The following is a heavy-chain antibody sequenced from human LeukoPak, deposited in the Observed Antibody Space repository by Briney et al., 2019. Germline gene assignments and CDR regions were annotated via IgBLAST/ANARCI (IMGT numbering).Heavy chain of an antibody. CDR2: INHSGST. Sequence: SETLSLTCAVYGGSFSGYYCSWIRQPPGKGLEWIGEINHSGSTNYNPSLKSRVTISVDTSKNQFSLKLTSVTAADTAVYYCARCGYHRGSNYYYYMDVWGKGTTVTVSS. V-gene: IGHV4-34*01. CDR1: GGSFSGYY. J-gene: IGHJ6*03. CDR3: ARCGYHRGSNYYYYMDV. D-gene: IGHD3-16*01.